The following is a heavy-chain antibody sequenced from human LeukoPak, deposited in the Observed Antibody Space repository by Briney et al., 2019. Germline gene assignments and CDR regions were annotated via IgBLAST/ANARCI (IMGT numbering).Heavy chain of an antibody. CDR2: INHSGST. CDR1: GGSFSGYY. V-gene: IGHV4-34*01. Sequence: PSETLSLTCAVYGGSFSGYYWSWIRQPPGKGLEWIGEINHSGSTNYNPSLKSRVTISVDTSKNQFSLKLSSVTAADTAVYYCARDSDDFWSGQILYGMDVWGQGTTVTVSS. D-gene: IGHD3-3*01. J-gene: IGHJ6*02. CDR3: ARDSDDFWSGQILYGMDV.